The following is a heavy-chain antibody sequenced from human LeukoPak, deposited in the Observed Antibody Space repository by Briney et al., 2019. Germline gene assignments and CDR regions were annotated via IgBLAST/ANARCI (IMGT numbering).Heavy chain of an antibody. CDR3: ARGGGLDV. V-gene: IGHV3-7*03. Sequence: GGSLRLSCAASGFTFSSYWMNWARQAPGKGLEWVASINHNGNVNYYVDSVKGRFTISRDNAKNSLYLQMSNLRAEDTAVYFCARGGGLDVWGKGDTVTVSS. CDR1: GFTFSSYW. J-gene: IGHJ6*04. D-gene: IGHD3-16*01. CDR2: INHNGNVN.